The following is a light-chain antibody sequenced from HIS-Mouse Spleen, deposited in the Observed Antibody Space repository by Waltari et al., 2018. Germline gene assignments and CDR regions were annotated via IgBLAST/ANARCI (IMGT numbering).Light chain of an antibody. CDR1: SSDVGGYNY. Sequence: QSALTQPASVSGSPGQSIPISCTGTSSDVGGYNYVSRYQQHPGKAPKLMIYDVSNRPSGVSNRFSGSKSGNTASLTISGLQAEDEADYYCSSYTSSSTRVFGGGTKLTVL. CDR2: DVS. CDR3: SSYTSSSTRV. V-gene: IGLV2-14*03. J-gene: IGLJ3*02.